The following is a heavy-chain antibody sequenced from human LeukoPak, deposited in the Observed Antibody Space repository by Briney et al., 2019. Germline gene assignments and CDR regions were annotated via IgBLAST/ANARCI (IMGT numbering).Heavy chain of an antibody. CDR1: GFTFSSYA. J-gene: IGHJ4*02. Sequence: GGSLRLSCAASGFTFSSYAMSWVRQAPGKGLEWVSAISGSGGSTYYADSVKGRFTISRDNSKNTLYLQMNSLRAEDTAVYYCATPIRDDYDFWSGPDYWGQGTLVTVSS. D-gene: IGHD3-3*01. CDR3: ATPIRDDYDFWSGPDY. CDR2: ISGSGGST. V-gene: IGHV3-23*01.